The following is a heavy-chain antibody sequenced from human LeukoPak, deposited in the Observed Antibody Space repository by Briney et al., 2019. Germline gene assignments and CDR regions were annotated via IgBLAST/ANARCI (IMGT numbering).Heavy chain of an antibody. J-gene: IGHJ4*01. D-gene: IGHD3-10*01. CDR3: ARYVVYGSGKYYFDY. CDR2: INCSGST. Sequence: PSETLSLTCTVSGGSVSSTTYYWSWIRQPPGKGLEWIASINCSGSTYYNPSLKSRVTISVDTSENQFSLKLSSVTAADTAVYYCARYVVYGSGKYYFDYWGHGTLVTVSS. V-gene: IGHV4-39*01. CDR1: GGSVSSTTYY.